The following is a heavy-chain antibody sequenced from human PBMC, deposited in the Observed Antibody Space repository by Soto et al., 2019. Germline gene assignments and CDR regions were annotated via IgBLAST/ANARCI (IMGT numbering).Heavy chain of an antibody. CDR3: ARVGPVLRFGMINWFDP. Sequence: ASVKVSCKASGYTFARYGVSWVRQAPGQGLEWMGWINTYNGDTNFAQKFQGRVTLTTDTSTSTAYMELRSLRSDDTAMYYCARVGPVLRFGMINWFDPWGQGTLVTVSS. D-gene: IGHD3-16*01. CDR2: INTYNGDT. V-gene: IGHV1-18*01. CDR1: GYTFARYG. J-gene: IGHJ5*02.